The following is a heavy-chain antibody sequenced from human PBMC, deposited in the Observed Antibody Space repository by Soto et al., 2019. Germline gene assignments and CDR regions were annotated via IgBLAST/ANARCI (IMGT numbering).Heavy chain of an antibody. CDR1: GFAFSSYG. Sequence: QAQLVESGGGVVQPGRSLTLSCAASGFAFSSYGMHWVRQAPGTGLEWVAVISYDGSLQHYADSVKGRFTISRDNSKNLGLVQMSSLGAEDTAVYYCVSDRGYGHASVPYSWGQGTLVSVSS. D-gene: IGHD5-18*01. CDR3: VSDRGYGHASVPYS. CDR2: ISYDGSLQ. V-gene: IGHV3-30*03. J-gene: IGHJ4*02.